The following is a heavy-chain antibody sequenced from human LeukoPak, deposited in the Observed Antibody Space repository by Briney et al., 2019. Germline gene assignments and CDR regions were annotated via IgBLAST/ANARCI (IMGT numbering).Heavy chain of an antibody. J-gene: IGHJ4*02. V-gene: IGHV4-39*07. CDR2: IYYSGST. Sequence: SETLSLTCTVSGGSISSSSYYWGWIRQPPGKGLEWIVSIYYSGSTYYNPSLKSRVTISVDTSKNQFSLKLSSVTAADTAVYYCARSISPSRADYGDYFDYWGQGTLVTVSS. CDR1: GGSISSSSYY. CDR3: ARSISPSRADYGDYFDY. D-gene: IGHD4-17*01.